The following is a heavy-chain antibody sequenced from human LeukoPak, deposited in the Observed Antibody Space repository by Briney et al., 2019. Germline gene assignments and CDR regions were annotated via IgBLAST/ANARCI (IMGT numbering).Heavy chain of an antibody. V-gene: IGHV3-23*01. CDR1: GFTFSSSA. D-gene: IGHD3-10*01. CDR3: TKAPGGLFVY. CDR2: ISAGGST. J-gene: IGHJ4*02. Sequence: GGSLRLSCAPWGFTFSSSAMSGVRRAPGKGLEWVSSISAGGSTYYADPLKGRFTLSRRNSKKPLYLPMNSPRGGEPGLYHSTKAPGGLFVYWGQGTLVTASS.